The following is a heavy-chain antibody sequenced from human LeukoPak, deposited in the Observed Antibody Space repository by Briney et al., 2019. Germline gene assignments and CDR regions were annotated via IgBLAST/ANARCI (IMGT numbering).Heavy chain of an antibody. V-gene: IGHV4-30-2*01. CDR1: GGSISSGGYS. CDR2: IYHSGST. D-gene: IGHD4-17*01. J-gene: IGHJ3*02. Sequence: SETLSLTCAVSGGSISSGGYSWSWIRQPPGKGLEWIGYIYHSGSTYYNPSLKSRVTISVDRSKNQFALKLSSVTAADTAVYYCARSLRGDAFDIWGQGTMVTVSS. CDR3: ARSLRGDAFDI.